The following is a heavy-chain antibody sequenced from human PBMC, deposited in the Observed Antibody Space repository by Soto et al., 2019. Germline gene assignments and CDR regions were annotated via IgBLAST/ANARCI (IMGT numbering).Heavy chain of an antibody. CDR3: AKGVGYYDSSGYRPFDY. Sequence: SLRLSCAASGFTFSDSAMHWVRQAPGKGLEWVGRIKSKTDGGTTDYAAPVKGRFTISRDDSKNTLYLQMNSLRAEDTAVYYCAKGVGYYDSSGYRPFDYWGQGTPVTVSS. V-gene: IGHV3-15*01. D-gene: IGHD3-22*01. J-gene: IGHJ4*02. CDR1: GFTFSDSA. CDR2: IKSKTDGGTT.